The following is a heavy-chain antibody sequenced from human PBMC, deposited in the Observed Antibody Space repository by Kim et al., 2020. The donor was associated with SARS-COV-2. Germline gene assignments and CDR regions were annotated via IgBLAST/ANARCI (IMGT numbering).Heavy chain of an antibody. V-gene: IGHV4-59*13. CDR3: ARGSGEQAAIYSGWFDP. D-gene: IGHD3-10*01. CDR2: IYYSGST. Sequence: SETLSLTCTVSGGSISSYYWSWIRQPPGKGLEWIGYIYYSGSTNYNPSLKSRVTISVDTSKNQFSLKLSSVTAADTAVYYCARGSGEQAAIYSGWFDPWGQGTLVTVSS. J-gene: IGHJ5*02. CDR1: GGSISSYY.